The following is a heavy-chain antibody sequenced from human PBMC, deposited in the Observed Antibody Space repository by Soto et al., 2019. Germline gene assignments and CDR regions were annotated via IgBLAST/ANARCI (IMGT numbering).Heavy chain of an antibody. J-gene: IGHJ3*02. CDR1: GFTFSSYA. Sequence: GGSLRLSCAASGFTFSSYAMSWVRQAPGKGLEWVSAISGSGGSTYYADSVKGRFTISRDNSKNTLYLQMNSLRAEDTAVYYCAKDRGSHNWGDAFDNWGQGTMVTVSS. V-gene: IGHV3-23*01. CDR3: AKDRGSHNWGDAFDN. CDR2: ISGSGGST. D-gene: IGHD7-27*01.